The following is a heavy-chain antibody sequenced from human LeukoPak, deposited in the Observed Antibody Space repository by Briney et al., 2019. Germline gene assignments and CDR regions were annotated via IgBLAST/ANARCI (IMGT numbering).Heavy chain of an antibody. D-gene: IGHD4-17*01. J-gene: IGHJ4*02. Sequence: PSETLSLTCAVYGGSFSGYYWSWIRQPPGKGMEWGGEINHSGSTNYNPSLKSRVTISVDTSKNQFSLKLSSVTAADTAVYYCAREDYGEQNFDYWGQGTLVTVSS. V-gene: IGHV4-34*01. CDR2: INHSGST. CDR1: GGSFSGYY. CDR3: AREDYGEQNFDY.